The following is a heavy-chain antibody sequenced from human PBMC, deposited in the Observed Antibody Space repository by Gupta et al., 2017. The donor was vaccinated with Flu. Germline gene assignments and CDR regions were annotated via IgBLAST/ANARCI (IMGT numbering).Heavy chain of an antibody. J-gene: IGHJ6*04. CDR2: ISGSASDS. CDR1: GFNFPDYA. Sequence: EMELLQSGGGLVQPGGSLKVSCVASGFNFPDYAMNWVRLIPGKGLEWIAIISGSASDSYYAPSVRGRFPISRANSRNVLSLQMNSLTVADAAMYYCSKDIMQRTRTAPLGYYGMIVGGKGTMVGVSS. D-gene: IGHD7-27*01. V-gene: IGHV3-23*01. CDR3: SKDIMQRTRTAPLGYYGMIV.